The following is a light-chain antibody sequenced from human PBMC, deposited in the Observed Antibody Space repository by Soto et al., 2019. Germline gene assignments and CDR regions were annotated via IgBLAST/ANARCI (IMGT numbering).Light chain of an antibody. Sequence: DIQMTQSPSSLSASVGDRVTITCRASQAINNYLAWYQQKPGKVPTLLISAASTLQSGVPSRFSGSGSGTDFTLTISSLQPEDLATYYCQKFNAVPTFGGGTKVEI. J-gene: IGKJ4*01. CDR3: QKFNAVPT. CDR1: QAINNY. V-gene: IGKV1-27*01. CDR2: AAS.